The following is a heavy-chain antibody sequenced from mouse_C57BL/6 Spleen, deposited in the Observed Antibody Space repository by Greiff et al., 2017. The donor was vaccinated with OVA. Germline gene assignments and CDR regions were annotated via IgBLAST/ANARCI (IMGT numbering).Heavy chain of an antibody. CDR1: GYAFTNYL. V-gene: IGHV1-54*01. J-gene: IGHJ4*01. Sequence: QVQLQQSGAELVRPGTSVKVSCKASGYAFTNYLIEWVKQRPGQGLEWIGVINPGSGGTNYNEKFKGKATLTADKSSSTAYMQLSSLTSADSAVYFCARSKGGAMDNWGQGTSDTVSS. CDR2: INPGSGGT. CDR3: ARSKGGAMDN.